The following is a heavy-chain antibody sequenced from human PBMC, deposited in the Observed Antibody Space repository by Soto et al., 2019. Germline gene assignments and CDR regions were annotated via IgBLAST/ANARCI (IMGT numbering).Heavy chain of an antibody. CDR1: GFIFTSYI. CDR3: ARDRALLFHCNFDS. V-gene: IGHV3-30*01. CDR2: VSYDGSKK. D-gene: IGHD3-10*01. Sequence: QVQLVESGGGVVQPRRSLRLSCAASGFIFTSYIVHWVRQAPGKGLEWVASVSYDGSKKHYADSVKGRFSISRDNSKNTVYLQMNSRRTEDTAVNYCARDRALLFHCNFDSWGQGTRVTVSS. J-gene: IGHJ4*02.